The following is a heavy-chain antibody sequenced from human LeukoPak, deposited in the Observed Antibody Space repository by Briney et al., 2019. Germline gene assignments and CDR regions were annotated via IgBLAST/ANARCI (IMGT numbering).Heavy chain of an antibody. CDR1: GFTFSSYA. Sequence: PGGSLRLSCAAPGFTFSSYAMSWVRQAPGKGLEWVSRTSGSGGRPYYADSVKGRFTISRDNSKNTLYLQMNSLRAEDTGVYYCTKGPYYYDSSGYSRRWFDPWGQGTLVTVSS. V-gene: IGHV3-23*01. CDR3: TKGPYYYDSSGYSRRWFDP. J-gene: IGHJ5*02. D-gene: IGHD3-22*01. CDR2: TSGSGGRP.